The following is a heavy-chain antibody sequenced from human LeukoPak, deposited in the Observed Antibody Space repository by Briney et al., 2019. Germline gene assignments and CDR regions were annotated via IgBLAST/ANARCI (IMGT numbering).Heavy chain of an antibody. CDR3: AKTTTGYSSGRYPGWPVDY. CDR2: IFGSGGSA. CDR1: GFTLNSYA. V-gene: IGHV3-23*01. Sequence: GGSLRLSCAASGFTLNSYAMYWVRQTPGKGLEWVSGIFGSGGSANYADSVKGRFTIFRDNSKNTVYLQMNSLRAEDTAVYYCAKTTTGYSSGRYPGWPVDYWGQGTLVTVSS. D-gene: IGHD6-19*01. J-gene: IGHJ4*02.